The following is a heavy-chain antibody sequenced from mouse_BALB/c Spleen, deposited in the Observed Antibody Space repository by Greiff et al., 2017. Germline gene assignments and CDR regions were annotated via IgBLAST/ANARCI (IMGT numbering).Heavy chain of an antibody. CDR2: IDPENGDT. J-gene: IGHJ4*01. V-gene: IGHV14-4*02. D-gene: IGHD1-2*01. CDR3: NAVTTAKRYYAMDD. CDR1: GFNIKDYY. Sequence: VQLQQSGAELVRSGASVKLSCTASGFNIKDYYMHWVKQRPEQGLEWIGWIDPENGDTEYAPKFQGKATMTADTSSNTAYLQLSSLTSEDTAVYYCNAVTTAKRYYAMDDWGQGTSVTVSS.